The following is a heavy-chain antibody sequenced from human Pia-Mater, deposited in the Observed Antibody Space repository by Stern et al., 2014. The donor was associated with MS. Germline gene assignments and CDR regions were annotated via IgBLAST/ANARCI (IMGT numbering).Heavy chain of an antibody. D-gene: IGHD6-19*01. CDR2: IYPDDSDT. CDR1: GYKFINYW. CDR3: ATAIYSSGWGGWFDP. V-gene: IGHV5-51*01. J-gene: IGHJ5*02. Sequence: VQLVQSGAEVKKPGESLRISCKGSGYKFINYWIGWVRQMPGKGLEWMGIIYPDDSDTRYSPAFQGPATIAADQSLTTAYLHWSSLKASDTAIYYCATAIYSSGWGGWFDPWGQGTLVTVSS.